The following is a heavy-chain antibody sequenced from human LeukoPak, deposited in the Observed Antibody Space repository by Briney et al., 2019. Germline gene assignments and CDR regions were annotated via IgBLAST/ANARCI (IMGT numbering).Heavy chain of an antibody. J-gene: IGHJ4*02. CDR2: IKDDGSDK. Sequence: GRSLRLSCAASGFTFTSYGMHWVRQAPGKGLEWVAHIKDDGSDKYYVDSVTGRFTISRDNTKNSLFLQMTSLTAEDTAVYYCATWDNAWEFAYWGQGTLVSVSS. V-gene: IGHV3-7*05. D-gene: IGHD1-26*01. CDR3: ATWDNAWEFAY. CDR1: GFTFTSYG.